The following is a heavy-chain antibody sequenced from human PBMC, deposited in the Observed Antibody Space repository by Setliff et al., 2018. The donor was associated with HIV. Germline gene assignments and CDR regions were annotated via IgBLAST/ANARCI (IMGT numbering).Heavy chain of an antibody. CDR3: ARVGYYDSSFDY. CDR1: GGSFSGYY. Sequence: SETLSLTCDVYGGSFSGYYWSWIRQPPGKGLEWIGKINHSGSTNYNPSLKFRVTISVDTSRNQFSLKLNSVTAADTAVYYCARVGYYDSSFDYWGQGTLVTVSS. CDR2: INHSGST. V-gene: IGHV4-34*01. D-gene: IGHD3-22*01. J-gene: IGHJ4*02.